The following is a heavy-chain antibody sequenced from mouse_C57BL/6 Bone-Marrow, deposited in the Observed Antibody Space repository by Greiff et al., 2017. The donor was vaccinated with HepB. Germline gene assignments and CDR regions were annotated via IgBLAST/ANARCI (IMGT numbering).Heavy chain of an antibody. J-gene: IGHJ4*01. CDR2: IDPNSGGT. D-gene: IGHD1-1*01. V-gene: IGHV1-72*01. CDR3: ARWAITTVVGGYYAMDY. Sequence: QVQLQQPGAELVKPGASVKVSCKASGYTFTSYWMHWVKQRPGRGLEWIGRIDPNSGGTKYNEKFKSKATLTVDKPSSTAYMQLSSLTSEDSAVYYCARWAITTVVGGYYAMDYWGQGTSVTVSS. CDR1: GYTFTSYW.